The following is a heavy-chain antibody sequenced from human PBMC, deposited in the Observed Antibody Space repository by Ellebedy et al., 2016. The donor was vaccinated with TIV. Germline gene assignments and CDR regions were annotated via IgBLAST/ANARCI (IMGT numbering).Heavy chain of an antibody. CDR3: AREWELLFADDAFDI. D-gene: IGHD1-26*01. Sequence: GESLKISXAASGFTFSSYWMHWVRQAPGKGLVWVSRINSDGSSTSYADSVKGRFTISRDNAKNTLYLQMNSLRAEDTAVYYCAREWELLFADDAFDIWGQGTMVTVSS. J-gene: IGHJ3*02. CDR2: INSDGSST. V-gene: IGHV3-74*01. CDR1: GFTFSSYW.